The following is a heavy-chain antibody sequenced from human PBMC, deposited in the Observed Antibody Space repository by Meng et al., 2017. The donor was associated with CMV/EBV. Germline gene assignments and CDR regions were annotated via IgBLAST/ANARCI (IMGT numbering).Heavy chain of an antibody. CDR1: GYTFTGYY. D-gene: IGHD1-26*01. V-gene: IGHV1-2*02. J-gene: IGHJ5*02. CDR2: INPNSGGT. Sequence: ASVTVSCKASGYTFTGYYMHWVRQAPGQGLEWMGWINPNSGGTNYAQKFQGRVTMTRDTSISTAYMELSRLRPDDTAVYYCARDLGAGSYWRGWFDPWGQGTLVTVSS. CDR3: ARDLGAGSYWRGWFDP.